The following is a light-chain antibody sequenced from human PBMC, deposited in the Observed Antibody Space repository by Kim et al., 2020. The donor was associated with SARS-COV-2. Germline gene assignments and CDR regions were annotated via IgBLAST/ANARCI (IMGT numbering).Light chain of an antibody. CDR3: NSRDSGGKLWV. V-gene: IGLV3-19*01. CDR1: SLRAYY. Sequence: SSELTQDPAVSVALGQTVRITCQGDSLRAYYANWYQQKPGQAPIVVIFGKNNRPSGTPDRFSGSSSGNTASLTITGAQAEDEADYYCNSRDSGGKLWVFGGGTKVTVL. J-gene: IGLJ3*02. CDR2: GKN.